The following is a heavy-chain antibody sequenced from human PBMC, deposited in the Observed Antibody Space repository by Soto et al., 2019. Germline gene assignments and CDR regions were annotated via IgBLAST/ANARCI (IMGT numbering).Heavy chain of an antibody. CDR3: ANDKRYSSSWPYFDY. CDR2: ISGSGGST. CDR1: GFTFSSYA. Sequence: EVQLLESGGGLVQPGGSLRLSCAASGFTFSSYAMSWVRQAPGKGLEWVSAISGSGGSTYYADSVKGRFTISRDNSKNTLYLQMNSLRAEDTAVYYCANDKRYSSSWPYFDYWGQGTLVTVSS. D-gene: IGHD6-13*01. J-gene: IGHJ4*02. V-gene: IGHV3-23*01.